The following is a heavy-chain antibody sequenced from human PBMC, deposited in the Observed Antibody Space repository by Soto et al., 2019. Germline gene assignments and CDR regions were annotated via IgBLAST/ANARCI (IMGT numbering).Heavy chain of an antibody. CDR1: GRSISSVGYY. CDR3: ARPNDYWNGYGPFDY. D-gene: IGHD3-3*01. V-gene: IGHV4-31*11. Sequence: PSETLSLTCAVSGRSISSVGYYWSWVRQHPGKGLEWIGSISYTGNTYYNPSLENRLSISLDTSENRFYLRLNSVTAADTAIYYCARPNDYWNGYGPFDYWGQGSLVTVS. CDR2: ISYTGNT. J-gene: IGHJ4*02.